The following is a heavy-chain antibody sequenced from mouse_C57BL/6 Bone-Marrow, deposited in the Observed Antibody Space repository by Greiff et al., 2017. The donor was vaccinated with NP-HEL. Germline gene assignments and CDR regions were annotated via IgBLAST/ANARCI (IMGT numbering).Heavy chain of an antibody. J-gene: IGHJ1*03. Sequence: QVQLKESGAELARPGASVKLSCKASGYTFTSYGISWVKQRTGQGLEWIGEIYPRSGNTYYNEKFKGKATLTADKSSSTAYMELRSLTSEDSAVYFCARRITTRDWYFDVWGTGTTVTVSS. CDR1: GYTFTSYG. CDR2: IYPRSGNT. V-gene: IGHV1-81*01. D-gene: IGHD1-1*01. CDR3: ARRITTRDWYFDV.